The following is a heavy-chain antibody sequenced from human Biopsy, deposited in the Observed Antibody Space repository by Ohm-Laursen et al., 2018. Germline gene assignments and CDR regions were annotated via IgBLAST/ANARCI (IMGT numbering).Heavy chain of an antibody. D-gene: IGHD3-22*01. V-gene: IGHV4-59*01. CDR3: ARDRGYYSDRTVPGYFDL. Sequence: SGTLSLTCTVSGDSISSYYWSWIRQPPGKGLQWIGYVYYTGSTDYNPSLQSRVTISVDTSKNHFSLRLRSVTPADTAIYHCARDRGYYSDRTVPGYFDLWGRGTLVTVSS. CDR1: GDSISSYY. CDR2: VYYTGST. J-gene: IGHJ2*01.